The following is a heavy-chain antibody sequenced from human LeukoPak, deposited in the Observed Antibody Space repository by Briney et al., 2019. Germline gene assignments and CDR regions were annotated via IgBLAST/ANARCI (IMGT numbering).Heavy chain of an antibody. V-gene: IGHV3-23*01. Sequence: GGSLRLSCAASGFTFSSYGMSWVRQAPGKGLEWVSAISGSGGSTYYADSVKGRFTISRDNSKNTLYLQMNSLRAEDTAVYYCARDGYSSHQPLGYWGQGTLVTVSS. CDR3: ARDGYSSHQPLGY. D-gene: IGHD6-13*01. CDR1: GFTFSSYG. CDR2: ISGSGGST. J-gene: IGHJ4*02.